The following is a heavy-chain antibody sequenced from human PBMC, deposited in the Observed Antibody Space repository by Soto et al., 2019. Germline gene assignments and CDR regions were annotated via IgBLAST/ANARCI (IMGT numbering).Heavy chain of an antibody. J-gene: IGHJ6*02. Sequence: SETVSMTGTESGSAILGYYWSLIQQPPGKGLEWIGYIYYSGSTNYNPSLKSRVTISVDTSKNQFSLKLSSVTAADTAVYYCARGRATYSSSSDYYYYYGMDVWGQGTTVTVSS. CDR3: ARGRATYSSSSDYYYYYGMDV. CDR2: IYYSGST. CDR1: GSAILGYY. D-gene: IGHD6-6*01. V-gene: IGHV4-59*01.